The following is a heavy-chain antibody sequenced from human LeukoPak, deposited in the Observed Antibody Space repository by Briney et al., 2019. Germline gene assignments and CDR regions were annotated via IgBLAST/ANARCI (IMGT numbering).Heavy chain of an antibody. CDR3: AKGNYGSGNYYRDYFDY. CDR1: GFTFTSHA. V-gene: IGHV3-23*01. Sequence: GGSLRLSCAASGFTFTSHAMNWVRQAPGKGLEWVSSISGSNSRTYYGDSVKGRFTISRDNSKNTLYLQMNSLRAEDTATYYCAKGNYGSGNYYRDYFDYWGQGILVIVSS. J-gene: IGHJ4*02. CDR2: ISGSNSRT. D-gene: IGHD3-10*01.